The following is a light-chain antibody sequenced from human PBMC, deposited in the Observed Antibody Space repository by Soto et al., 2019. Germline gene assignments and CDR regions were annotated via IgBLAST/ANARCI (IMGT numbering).Light chain of an antibody. Sequence: QLVLTQSPSASASLGASVKLTCTLSSGHSSYAIAWHQQQPEKGPRYLMKLNSEGSHSKGDGTPDRFSGSSSGAERCLTTARLLSEDEADYCCQAWGTGIQGVFGGGTKLTVL. J-gene: IGLJ3*02. CDR2: LNSEGSH. CDR1: SGHSSYA. V-gene: IGLV4-69*01. CDR3: QAWGTGIQGV.